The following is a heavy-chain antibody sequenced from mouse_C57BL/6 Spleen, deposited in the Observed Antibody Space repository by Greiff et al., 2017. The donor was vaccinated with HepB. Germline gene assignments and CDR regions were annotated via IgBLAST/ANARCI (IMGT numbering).Heavy chain of an antibody. CDR1: GFTFSDYG. CDR3: ARSGYSIMDY. J-gene: IGHJ4*01. D-gene: IGHD2-3*01. Sequence: EVKLVESGGGLVKPGGSLKLSCAASGFTFSDYGMHWVRQAPEKGLEWVAYISSGSSTIYYADTVKGRFTISRDNAKNTLFLQMTSLRSEDTAMYYCARSGYSIMDYWGQGTSVTVSS. CDR2: ISSGSSTI. V-gene: IGHV5-17*01.